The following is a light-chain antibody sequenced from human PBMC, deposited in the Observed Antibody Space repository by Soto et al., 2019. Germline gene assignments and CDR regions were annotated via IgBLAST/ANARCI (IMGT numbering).Light chain of an antibody. V-gene: IGLV2-23*02. Sequence: QSVLTQPASVSGSPGQSITISCTGTNSDVGNYNLVSWYQQHPGKAPKLMMYEVTKRPSGVSNRFSGSKSGNTASLTISGLHAEDEADYYCCSYAGSATWVFGVGTKLTVL. CDR3: CSYAGSATWV. CDR2: EVT. CDR1: NSDVGNYNL. J-gene: IGLJ3*02.